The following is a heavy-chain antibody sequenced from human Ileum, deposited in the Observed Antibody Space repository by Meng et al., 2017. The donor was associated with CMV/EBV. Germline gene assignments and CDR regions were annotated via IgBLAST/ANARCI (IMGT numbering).Heavy chain of an antibody. CDR2: INHRGDP. Sequence: QVQLHQWGAGLLKPSETLSLTCEIHGGSFSGYSGSWIRQTPGKQLEWIGEINHRGDPTYDPSLYGRVTISVDTSKKQVSLKLRSVTAADTAVYYCARGLDNYYDLTWGQGILVTVSS. CDR3: ARGLDNYYDLT. D-gene: IGHD3-22*01. J-gene: IGHJ5*02. V-gene: IGHV4-34*01. CDR1: GGSFSGYS.